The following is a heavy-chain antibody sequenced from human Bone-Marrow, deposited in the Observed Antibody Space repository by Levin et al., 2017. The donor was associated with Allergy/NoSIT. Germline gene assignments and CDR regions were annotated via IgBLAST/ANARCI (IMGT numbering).Heavy chain of an antibody. V-gene: IGHV2-5*01. CDR2: IYWNDDK. CDR1: GFSVNTGGVG. D-gene: IGHD3-10*01. CDR3: AHQDYSSGSFSFDY. J-gene: IGHJ4*02. Sequence: ESGPTLVKPTQTLTLTCTFSGFSVNTGGVGVGWIRQPPGKALEWLALIYWNDDKRYSPSLKSRLTITKDTSKNQVVLTLSNMDPVDTATYYCAHQDYSSGSFSFDYWGQGTLVTVSS.